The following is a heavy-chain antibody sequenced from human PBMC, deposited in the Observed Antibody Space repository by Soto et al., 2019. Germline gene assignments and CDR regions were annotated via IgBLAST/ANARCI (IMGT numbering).Heavy chain of an antibody. CDR2: ISSSGTTI. CDR1: GFTFSDYF. J-gene: IGHJ4*02. V-gene: IGHV3-11*01. Sequence: GGSLRLSCAASGFTFSDYFMTWIRQAPGKGLEWVSYISSSGTTIFYADSVQGRFTISRDNAKKSLYLEINSLRAEDTAVYYCARDTDYGDYLWYFDYWGQGTLVTVSS. CDR3: ARDTDYGDYLWYFDY. D-gene: IGHD4-17*01.